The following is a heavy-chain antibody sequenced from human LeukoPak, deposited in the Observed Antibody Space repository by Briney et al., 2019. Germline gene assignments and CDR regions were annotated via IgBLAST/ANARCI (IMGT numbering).Heavy chain of an antibody. D-gene: IGHD6-19*01. CDR2: IRYDGSNK. Sequence: PGGSLRLSCAASGFTFSSYGMHWVRQAPGKGLEWVAFIRYDGSNKYYADSVKGRFTISRDISKNTLYLQMNSLRAEDTAVYFCAKEGAVAAYRDFDYWGQGTLVTVSS. CDR1: GFTFSSYG. J-gene: IGHJ4*02. CDR3: AKEGAVAAYRDFDY. V-gene: IGHV3-30*02.